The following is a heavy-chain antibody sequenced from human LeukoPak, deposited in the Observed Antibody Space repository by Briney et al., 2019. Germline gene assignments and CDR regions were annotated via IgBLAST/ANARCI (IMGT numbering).Heavy chain of an antibody. J-gene: IGHJ5*02. Sequence: GESLKISCKGSGYSSTTYWIGWVRQMPGKGLEWMGTIYPGDSDTRYSPSFQDQVTISADKYISTAYLQWSSLKASDTAMYYCARRGMATSWCDPWGQGTRVTVSS. CDR2: IYPGDSDT. V-gene: IGHV5-51*01. CDR1: GYSSTTYW. CDR3: ARRGMATSWCDP. D-gene: IGHD5-24*01.